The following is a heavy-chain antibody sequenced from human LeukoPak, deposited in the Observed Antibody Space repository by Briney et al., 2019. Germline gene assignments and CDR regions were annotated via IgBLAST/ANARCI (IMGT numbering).Heavy chain of an antibody. CDR1: GFTFSSYA. D-gene: IGHD4-17*01. CDR2: ISGSGGST. Sequence: PGGSLRLSCAAPGFTFSSYAMSWVRQAPGKGLEWVSAISGSGGSTYYADSVKGRFTISRDNSKNTLYLQMNSLRAEDTAVYYCAKKSDDYGDYDELIGTDYWGQGTLVTVSS. CDR3: AKKSDDYGDYDELIGTDY. V-gene: IGHV3-23*01. J-gene: IGHJ4*02.